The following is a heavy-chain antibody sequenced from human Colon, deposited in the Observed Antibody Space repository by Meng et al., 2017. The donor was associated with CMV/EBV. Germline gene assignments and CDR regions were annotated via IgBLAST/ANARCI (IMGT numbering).Heavy chain of an antibody. D-gene: IGHD3-3*01. J-gene: IGHJ4*02. CDR2: INPNSGGT. V-gene: IGHV1-2*02. CDR1: GYTFTGYY. Sequence: ASVKVSCKASGYTFTGYYMHWVRQAPGQGLEWMGWINPNSGGTNYAQKFQGRVTMTRDTSISTAYMELSRLRSDDTAVYYCARDPNVLRFLEWSRRIFDYWGRGTLVTVSS. CDR3: ARDPNVLRFLEWSRRIFDY.